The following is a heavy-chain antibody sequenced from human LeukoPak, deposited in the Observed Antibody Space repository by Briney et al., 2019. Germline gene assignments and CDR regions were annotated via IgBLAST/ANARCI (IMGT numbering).Heavy chain of an antibody. CDR3: ARGGVDILTGYIDNWIDP. D-gene: IGHD3-9*01. Sequence: SETLSLTCTVSGGSISSYYWSWIRQPPGKGLEWIGYIYYSGSTNYNPSLKSRVTISEDTSKNQFSLKLSSVTAADTAVYYCARGGVDILTGYIDNWIDPWGQGTLVTVSS. CDR2: IYYSGST. V-gene: IGHV4-59*01. J-gene: IGHJ5*02. CDR1: GGSISSYY.